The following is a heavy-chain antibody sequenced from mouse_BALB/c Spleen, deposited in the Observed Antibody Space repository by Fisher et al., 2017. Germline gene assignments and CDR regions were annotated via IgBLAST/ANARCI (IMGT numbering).Heavy chain of an antibody. J-gene: IGHJ1*01. Sequence: ERFTISRDNAKNNLYLQMSSLKSEDTAMYYCARDPGPRWYFDVWGAGTTVTAPQ. V-gene: IGHV5-4*02. CDR3: ARDPGPRWYFDV.